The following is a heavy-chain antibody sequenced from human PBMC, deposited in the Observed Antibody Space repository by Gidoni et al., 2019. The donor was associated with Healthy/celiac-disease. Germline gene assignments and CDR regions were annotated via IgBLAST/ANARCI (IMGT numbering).Heavy chain of an antibody. Sequence: EVQLVASGGGLVKPGGSLSLSCAASGFTFSSYSMNWVRQAPGKGLEWVSSISSSSSYIYYADSVKGRFTISRDNAKNSLYLQMNSLRAEDTAVYYCARDQLKERSLDYWGQGTLVTVSS. V-gene: IGHV3-21*01. CDR1: GFTFSSYS. D-gene: IGHD1-26*01. CDR2: ISSSSSYI. CDR3: ARDQLKERSLDY. J-gene: IGHJ4*02.